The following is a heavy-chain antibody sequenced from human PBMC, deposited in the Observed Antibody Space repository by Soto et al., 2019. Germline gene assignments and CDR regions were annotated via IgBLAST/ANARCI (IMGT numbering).Heavy chain of an antibody. CDR3: ARASITIFGVVSGGDY. CDR2: FDPEDGET. CDR1: GYTLTELS. V-gene: IGHV1-24*01. Sequence: ASVKVSCKVSGYTLTELSMHWVRQAPGKGLEWMGGFDPEDGETIYAQKFQGRVTMTADKSTSTAYMELSSLRSEDTAVYYCARASITIFGVVSGGDYWGQGTLVTVSS. J-gene: IGHJ4*02. D-gene: IGHD3-3*01.